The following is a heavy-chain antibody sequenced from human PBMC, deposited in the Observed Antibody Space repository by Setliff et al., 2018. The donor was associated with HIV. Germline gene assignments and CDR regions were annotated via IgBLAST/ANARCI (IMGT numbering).Heavy chain of an antibody. CDR1: GFTFDDYA. Sequence: GGSLRLSCAASGFTFDDYAMHWVRQAPGKGLEWVSYITTGGTTIYYADSVKGRFTISRDKAKNSLYLQMKSLRAEDTAVYYCARDRPSAFDYWGQGTLVTVSS. J-gene: IGHJ4*02. CDR2: ITTGGTTI. V-gene: IGHV3-48*01. CDR3: ARDRPSAFDY.